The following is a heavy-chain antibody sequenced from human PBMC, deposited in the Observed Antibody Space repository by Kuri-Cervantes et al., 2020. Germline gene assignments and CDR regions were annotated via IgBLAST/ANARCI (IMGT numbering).Heavy chain of an antibody. V-gene: IGHV3-30-3*01. CDR2: ISYDGSNK. CDR3: ARDPEAGFELHYFDY. CDR1: GFTFSSYA. J-gene: IGHJ4*02. Sequence: GESLKISCAAPGFTFSSYAMHWVRQAPGKGLEWVAVISYDGSNKYYADSVKGRFPISRDNSKNTLYLQMNSLRAEDTAVYYCARDPEAGFELHYFDYWGQGTLVTVSS. D-gene: IGHD6-19*01.